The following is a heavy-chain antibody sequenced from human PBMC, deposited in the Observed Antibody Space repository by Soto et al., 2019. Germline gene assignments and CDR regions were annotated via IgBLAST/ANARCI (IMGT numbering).Heavy chain of an antibody. Sequence: QVQLQQWGAGLLKPSETLSLTCAVYGGSFSGYYWSWIRQPPGKGLEWIGEINHSGSTNYNPSLTSRVPISVATSKNQFSLKLSSVTAADTAVYYCARVGSSWYGEVKAYYYYCGMDVWGQGTTVTVSS. CDR3: ARVGSSWYGEVKAYYYYCGMDV. D-gene: IGHD6-13*01. V-gene: IGHV4-34*01. J-gene: IGHJ6*02. CDR1: GGSFSGYY. CDR2: INHSGST.